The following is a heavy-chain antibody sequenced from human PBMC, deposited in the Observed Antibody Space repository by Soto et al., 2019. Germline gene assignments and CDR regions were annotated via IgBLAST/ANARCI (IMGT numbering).Heavy chain of an antibody. Sequence: QVQLVQSGAEVKKPGASVKVSCKASGYTFSSYDINWVRQATGQGLEWMGWMKPNSGNTGYAQKIQGTVTTTRNLSISTAHMDASSLTCADTAANYCARRINSDASGEDALDIWGQGTMVSVSS. CDR2: MKPNSGNT. J-gene: IGHJ3*02. CDR3: ARRINSDASGEDALDI. V-gene: IGHV1-8*01. CDR1: GYTFSSYD. D-gene: IGHD3-10*01.